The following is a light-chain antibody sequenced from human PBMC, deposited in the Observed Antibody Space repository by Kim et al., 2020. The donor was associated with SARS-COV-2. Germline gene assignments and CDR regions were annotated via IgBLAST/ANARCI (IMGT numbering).Light chain of an antibody. CDR1: QSISIN. CDR2: GAS. V-gene: IGKV3-15*01. Sequence: IVMTQSPVTLSVSPGERATLSCRASQSISINLSWYQQKPGQRPRILVFGASTSATDVTARFSGSGSGVEFTLTISSLQSEDFAVYYCQQYHNWPFNLGQGTKLEI. J-gene: IGKJ2*01. CDR3: QQYHNWPFN.